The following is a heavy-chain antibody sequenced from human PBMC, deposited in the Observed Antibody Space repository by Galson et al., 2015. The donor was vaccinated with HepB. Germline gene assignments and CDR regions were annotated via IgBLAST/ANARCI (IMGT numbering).Heavy chain of an antibody. CDR1: GFTFSSYR. J-gene: IGHJ6*02. CDR3: ARDGLFFGVVIGYYYGMDV. Sequence: SLRLSCAASGFTFSSYRMSWVRQAPGKGLEWVANIKQDGSEKYYVDSVKGRFTISRDNAKNSLYLQMNSLRAEDTAVYYCARDGLFFGVVIGYYYGMDVWGQGTTVTVSS. D-gene: IGHD3-3*01. CDR2: IKQDGSEK. V-gene: IGHV3-7*03.